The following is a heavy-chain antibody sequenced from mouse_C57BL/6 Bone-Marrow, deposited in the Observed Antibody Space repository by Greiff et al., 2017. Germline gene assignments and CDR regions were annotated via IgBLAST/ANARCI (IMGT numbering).Heavy chain of an antibody. Sequence: DVKLQESGGGLVQPGGSMKLSCVASGFTFSNYWMNWVRQSPEKGLEWVAQIRLKSDNYATHYAESVKGRFTISRDDSKSSVYLQMNNLRAEDTGMYYCTKTRGAWFAYWGQGTLVTVSA. CDR2: IRLKSDNYAT. V-gene: IGHV6-3*01. CDR3: TKTRGAWFAY. CDR1: GFTFSNYW. J-gene: IGHJ3*01.